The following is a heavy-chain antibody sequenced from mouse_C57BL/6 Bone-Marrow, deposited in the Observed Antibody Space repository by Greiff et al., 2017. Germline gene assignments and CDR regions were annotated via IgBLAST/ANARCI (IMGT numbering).Heavy chain of an antibody. CDR2: IDPENGDT. V-gene: IGHV14-4*01. CDR1: GFNIKDDY. Sequence: EVKLMESGAELVRPGASVKLSCTASGFNIKDDYMHWVKQRPEQGLEWIGWIDPENGDTEYASKFKGKATITADTSSNTAYMQLSSLTSEDTAVYYFTAYSFYWYFDVWGTGTTVTVSS. D-gene: IGHD2-12*01. CDR3: TAYSFYWYFDV. J-gene: IGHJ1*03.